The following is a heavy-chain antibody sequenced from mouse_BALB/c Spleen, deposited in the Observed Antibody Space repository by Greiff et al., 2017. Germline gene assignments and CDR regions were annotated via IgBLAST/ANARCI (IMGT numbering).Heavy chain of an antibody. CDR1: GYTFTDYA. J-gene: IGHJ2*01. CDR3: ARGEGTMMDY. V-gene: IGHV1S137*01. D-gene: IGHD2-4*01. Sequence: QVQLQQSGAELVRPGVSVKISCKGSGYTFTDYAMHWVKQSHAKSLEWIGVISTYYGDASYNQKFKGKATMTVDKSSSTAYMELARLTSEDSAIYYCARGEGTMMDYWGQGTTLTVSS. CDR2: ISTYYGDA.